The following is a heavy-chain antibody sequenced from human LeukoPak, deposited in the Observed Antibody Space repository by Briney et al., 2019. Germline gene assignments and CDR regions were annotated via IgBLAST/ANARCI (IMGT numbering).Heavy chain of an antibody. Sequence: ASVKVSCKVSGYTLTELSMHWVRQAPGKGLEWMGGFDPEDGETIYAQKFQGRVTMTEDTSTDTAYMELSSLRSEDTAVYYCATEAGVTTEVRGYYYGMDVWGQGTTVTVSS. CDR3: ATEAGVTTEVRGYYYGMDV. V-gene: IGHV1-24*01. CDR1: GYTLTELS. D-gene: IGHD4-11*01. J-gene: IGHJ6*02. CDR2: FDPEDGET.